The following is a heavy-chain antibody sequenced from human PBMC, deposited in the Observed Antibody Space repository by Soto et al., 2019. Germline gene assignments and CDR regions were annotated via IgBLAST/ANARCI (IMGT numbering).Heavy chain of an antibody. CDR1: GFTFSSYN. V-gene: IGHV3-21*01. CDR2: ISISSSYI. J-gene: IGHJ6*02. D-gene: IGHD6-19*01. CDR3: AREEGIAVAGTRGYGMDV. Sequence: GGSLRLSCAASGFTFSSYNMNWVRQAPGKGLEWVSSISISSSYIYYADLVKGRFTISRDNAKNSLYLQMNSLRAEDTAVYYCAREEGIAVAGTRGYGMDVWGQGTTVTV.